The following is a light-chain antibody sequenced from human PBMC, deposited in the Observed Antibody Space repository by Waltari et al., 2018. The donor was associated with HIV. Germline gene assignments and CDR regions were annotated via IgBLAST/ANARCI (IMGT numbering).Light chain of an antibody. J-gene: IGKJ3*01. CDR3: LQGYSTPLT. CDR2: GTS. Sequence: DIQMNQPPSSLSASGGDRVTITCRASQNIDNFLTWYQQKPGKAPTLLVSGTSAFQSGVPSRFTASGSGTDFTLAVNSLQPEDFATDFCLQGYSTPLTFGPGTKVDIK. V-gene: IGKV1-39*01. CDR1: QNIDNF.